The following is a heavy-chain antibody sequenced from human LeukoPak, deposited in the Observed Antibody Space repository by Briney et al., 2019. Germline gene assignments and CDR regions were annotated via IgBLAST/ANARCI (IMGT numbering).Heavy chain of an antibody. D-gene: IGHD2-15*01. CDR1: GYTFTSYG. V-gene: IGHV1-18*01. CDR2: ISPYNGNT. J-gene: IGHJ4*02. Sequence: ASVKVSCKASGYTFTSYGISWVRQAPGQGLEWMGWISPYNGNTDYAQRLQGRVTMTTDTSTTTAYMELRSLRSDDTAVYYCARASGGSHPRNFDYWGQGTLVTVSS. CDR3: ARASGGSHPRNFDY.